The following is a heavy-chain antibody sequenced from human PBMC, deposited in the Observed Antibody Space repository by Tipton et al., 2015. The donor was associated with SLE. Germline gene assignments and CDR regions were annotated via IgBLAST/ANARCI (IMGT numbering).Heavy chain of an antibody. Sequence: TLSLTCTVSGGSITDYYWSWIRQPPGKGLEWIGFIYTSGSTNYNPSLKSRVTISVDTSKNQFSLQLSSVTAADTAVYHCARVWDWYFDVWGRGTLVTVSS. CDR2: IYTSGST. V-gene: IGHV4-4*08. D-gene: IGHD7-27*01. CDR1: GGSITDYY. J-gene: IGHJ2*01. CDR3: ARVWDWYFDV.